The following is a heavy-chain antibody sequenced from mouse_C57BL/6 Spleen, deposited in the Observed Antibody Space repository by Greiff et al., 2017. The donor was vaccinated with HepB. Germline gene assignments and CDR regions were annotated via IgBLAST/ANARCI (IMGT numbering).Heavy chain of an antibody. CDR3: ARDAWGGRWYFDV. CDR1: GFTFSDFY. CDR2: SRNKANDYTT. V-gene: IGHV7-1*01. J-gene: IGHJ1*03. Sequence: EVQLVESGGGLVQSGRSLRLSCATSGFTFSDFYMEWVRQAPGKGLEWIAASRNKANDYTTEYSASVKGRFIVSRDTSQSILYLQMNALRAEDTAIYYCARDAWGGRWYFDVWGTGTTVTVSS. D-gene: IGHD1-1*02.